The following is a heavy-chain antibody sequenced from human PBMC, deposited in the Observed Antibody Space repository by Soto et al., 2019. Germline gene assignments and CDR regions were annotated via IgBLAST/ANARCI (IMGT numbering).Heavy chain of an antibody. J-gene: IGHJ6*02. CDR1: GFTFDDYT. D-gene: IGHD5-18*01. Sequence: GGSLRLSCAASGFTFDDYTMHWVRQAPGKGLEWVSLIRWDGGSTYYADSVKGRFTISRDNSKNSLYLQMNSLRTEDTALYYCAKDIWPRGYSYGSDYYGMDVWGQGTTVTVSS. CDR2: IRWDGGST. CDR3: AKDIWPRGYSYGSDYYGMDV. V-gene: IGHV3-43*01.